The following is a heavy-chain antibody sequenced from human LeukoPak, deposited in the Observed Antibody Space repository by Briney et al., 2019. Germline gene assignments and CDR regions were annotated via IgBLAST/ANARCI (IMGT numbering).Heavy chain of an antibody. Sequence: SETLSLTCTVSGGSISSYYWSWIRQPAGKGLEWIGRIYTSGSTNYNPSLKSRVTMSVDTSKNQFSLKLSSVTAADTAVYYCARTDNSGYHHGDHDAFDIWGQGTMVTVSS. V-gene: IGHV4-4*07. D-gene: IGHD3-22*01. J-gene: IGHJ3*02. CDR3: ARTDNSGYHHGDHDAFDI. CDR2: IYTSGST. CDR1: GGSISSYY.